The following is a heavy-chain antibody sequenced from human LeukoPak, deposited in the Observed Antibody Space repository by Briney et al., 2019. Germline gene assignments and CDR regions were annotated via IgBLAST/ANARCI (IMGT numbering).Heavy chain of an antibody. J-gene: IGHJ4*02. Sequence: GSLRLSCAASGFTFSSYSMNWVRQAPGKGLEWVSSISSSSSYINYADSVKGRFTISRDNAKNSLYLQMNSLRAEDTAVYYCARGESITIFGVVISDFDYGSTGLSPYWGQGTLVTVSS. D-gene: IGHD3-3*01. CDR1: GFTFSSYS. V-gene: IGHV3-21*01. CDR3: ARGESITIFGVVISDFDYGSTGLSPY. CDR2: ISSSSSYI.